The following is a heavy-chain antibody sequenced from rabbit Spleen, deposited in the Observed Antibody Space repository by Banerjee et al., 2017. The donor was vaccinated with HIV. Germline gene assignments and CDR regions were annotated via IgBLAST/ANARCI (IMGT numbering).Heavy chain of an antibody. V-gene: IGHV1S45*01. Sequence: EESGGDLVQPEGSLTLTCKASGLDFSSSYWICWVRQAPGKGLEWIGCIVTGSSGSTYYASWAKGRFTISKTSSTTVTLQVTSLTAADTATYFCTRAYNSASYYIDLWGPGTLVTVS. J-gene: IGHJ4*01. D-gene: IGHD8-1*01. CDR1: GLDFSSSYW. CDR2: IVTGSSGST. CDR3: TRAYNSASYYIDL.